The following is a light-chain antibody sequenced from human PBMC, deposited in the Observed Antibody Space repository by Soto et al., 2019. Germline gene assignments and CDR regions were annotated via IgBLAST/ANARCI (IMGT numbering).Light chain of an antibody. CDR2: GAY. V-gene: IGKV3-20*01. J-gene: IGKJ1*01. Sequence: QSPGTLSLSPVDRATLFCRASQSFTTSQLAWYQQRPGQAPRVLIFGAYRRATGITDRFSGSGSGTDFTLTISRLEPEDSAVYYCQPYASSPRTFGPGTKVDIK. CDR3: QPYASSPRT. CDR1: QSFTTSQ.